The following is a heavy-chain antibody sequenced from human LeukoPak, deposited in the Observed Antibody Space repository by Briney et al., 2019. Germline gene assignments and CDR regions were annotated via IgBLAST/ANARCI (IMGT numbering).Heavy chain of an antibody. CDR3: AKDSQTGYCSGGSCYSAWFDS. Sequence: GRSLRLSCAASGITFDDYAMHWVRQAPGKGLEWVSGISWNSDSISYADSVKGRFTISRDNAKNSVYLQMNSLRPEDTALYYCAKDSQTGYCSGGSCYSAWFDSWGQGTLVTVSS. CDR1: GITFDDYA. D-gene: IGHD2-15*01. J-gene: IGHJ5*01. CDR2: ISWNSDSI. V-gene: IGHV3-9*01.